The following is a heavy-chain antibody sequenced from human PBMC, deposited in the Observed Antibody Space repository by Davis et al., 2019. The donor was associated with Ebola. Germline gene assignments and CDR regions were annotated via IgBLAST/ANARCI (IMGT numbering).Heavy chain of an antibody. CDR2: ISSSSSYI. D-gene: IGHD2-2*01. CDR1: GFTFSSYS. CDR3: ARVGSVVPAAIGYYFDY. Sequence: PGGSLRLSCAASGFTFSSYSMNWVRQAPGKGLEWVSSISSSSSYIYYADSVKGRFTISRDNAKNSLSLQMNSLRAEDTAVYYCARVGSVVPAAIGYYFDYWGQGTLVTVSS. J-gene: IGHJ4*02. V-gene: IGHV3-21*01.